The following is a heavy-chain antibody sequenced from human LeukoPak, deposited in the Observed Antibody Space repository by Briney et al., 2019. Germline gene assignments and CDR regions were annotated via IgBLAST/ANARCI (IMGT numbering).Heavy chain of an antibody. D-gene: IGHD1/OR15-1a*01. CDR2: ISGGGETT. CDR3: AGKSPTTTRQHAFDI. Sequence: GGSLRLSCVASGFTFNIYPMSWVRQAPGKGLEWVSAISGGGETTLYADSVEGRFTISRDNSRNTLFLQMSSLRAEDTAVYFCAGKSPTTTRQHAFDIWDRGTMVTVSS. V-gene: IGHV3-23*01. J-gene: IGHJ3*02. CDR1: GFTFNIYP.